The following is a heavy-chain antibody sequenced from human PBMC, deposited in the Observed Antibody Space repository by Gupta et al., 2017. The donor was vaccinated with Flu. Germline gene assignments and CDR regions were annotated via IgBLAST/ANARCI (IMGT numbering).Heavy chain of an antibody. D-gene: IGHD2-15*01. Sequence: ASGFIFRTNAMGWFRQPPGKGLEWVAIISSGGSSTHYAESVRGRFTISRDNSKNTLYLQINNLRAEDTATYYCAKVSANADWGQGTLVTVSS. V-gene: IGHV3-23*01. J-gene: IGHJ4*02. CDR1: GFIFRTNA. CDR3: AKVSANAD. CDR2: ISSGGSST.